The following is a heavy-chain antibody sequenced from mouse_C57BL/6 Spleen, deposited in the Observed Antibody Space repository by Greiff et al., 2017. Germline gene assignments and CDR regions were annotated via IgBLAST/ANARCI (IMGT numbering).Heavy chain of an antibody. CDR2: IHPNSGST. CDR3: ARGAGYDGRAFAY. CDR1: GYTFTCYW. J-gene: IGHJ3*01. V-gene: IGHV1-64*01. Sequence: VQLQQPGAELVKPGASVKLSCKASGYTFTCYWMHWVKQRPGQGLEWIGMIHPNSGSTNYNEKFKSKATLTVDKSSSTAYMQLSSLTSEDSAVYYCARGAGYDGRAFAYWGQGTLVTVSA. D-gene: IGHD2-2*01.